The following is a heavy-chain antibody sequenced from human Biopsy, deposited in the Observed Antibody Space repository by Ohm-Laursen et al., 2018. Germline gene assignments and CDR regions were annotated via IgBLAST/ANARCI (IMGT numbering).Heavy chain of an antibody. V-gene: IGHV3-20*04. Sequence: SLRLSCAASGFTFDDYGMTWVRQVPGKGLEWVSGITWSGGTTSYVDSVKGRFTISRDNAKNSLYLQMNSLRADDTAVYYCARDTRWSPYHMDVWGQGTTVTVSS. D-gene: IGHD4-23*01. CDR2: ITWSGGTT. J-gene: IGHJ6*02. CDR3: ARDTRWSPYHMDV. CDR1: GFTFDDYG.